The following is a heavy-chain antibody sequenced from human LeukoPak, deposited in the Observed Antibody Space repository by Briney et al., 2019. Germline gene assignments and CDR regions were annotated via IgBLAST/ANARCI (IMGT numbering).Heavy chain of an antibody. CDR2: ITYDGSEK. Sequence: GGSLRLSCAASGFTFRIYNMHWVRQAPGKGLEGVAVITYDGSEKYYAESVKGRFTISRDNSKDTLYLQMNSLRAEDTAVYYCASNSGYEKGYWGQGTLATVSS. V-gene: IGHV3-30*03. D-gene: IGHD5-12*01. J-gene: IGHJ4*02. CDR1: GFTFRIYN. CDR3: ASNSGYEKGY.